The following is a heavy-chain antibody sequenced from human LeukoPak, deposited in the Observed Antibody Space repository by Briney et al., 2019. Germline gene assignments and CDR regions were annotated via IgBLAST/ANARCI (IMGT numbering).Heavy chain of an antibody. Sequence: GGSLTLFCGLSGFTFSSFWMRWLRQAREKAREGVANIKQDGSAEYSVDSVKGRFTISRDNAKNSLYLQMNSLRAEDTTVYYCARSLTGYYIVHYWGQGTLVTVSS. CDR2: IKQDGSAE. D-gene: IGHD3-9*01. J-gene: IGHJ4*02. CDR1: GFTFSSFW. V-gene: IGHV3-7*01. CDR3: ARSLTGYYIVHY.